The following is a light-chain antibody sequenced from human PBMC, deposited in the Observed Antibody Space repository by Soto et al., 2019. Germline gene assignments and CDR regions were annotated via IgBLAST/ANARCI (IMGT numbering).Light chain of an antibody. CDR1: QSVSSN. CDR3: QQYNNWPQT. V-gene: IGKV3-15*01. CDR2: GAT. Sequence: EIVMTQSPATLSVSPGERATLSCRASQSVSSNLAWYQQKPGQAPRLLIYGATTRATGMPARFSGSGSGTDFTLTISSLQSEDFAVYYCQQYNNWPQTFGQGTKVEIK. J-gene: IGKJ1*01.